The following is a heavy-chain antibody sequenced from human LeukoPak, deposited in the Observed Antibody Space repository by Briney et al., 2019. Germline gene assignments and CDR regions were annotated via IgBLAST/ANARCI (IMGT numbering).Heavy chain of an antibody. CDR2: IHTGGTT. Sequence: GGSLTLSCAASGFTVSSNYMSWVRHAPGKGLEWVSVIHTGGTTYYSDSVKGRFTISRDNSKNTLYLQMSGLGTEDTAVYYCARGTPSYSSSHSYFDYGGQGTLVTVSS. D-gene: IGHD6-6*01. J-gene: IGHJ4*02. CDR1: GFTVSSNY. V-gene: IGHV3-66*02. CDR3: ARGTPSYSSSHSYFDY.